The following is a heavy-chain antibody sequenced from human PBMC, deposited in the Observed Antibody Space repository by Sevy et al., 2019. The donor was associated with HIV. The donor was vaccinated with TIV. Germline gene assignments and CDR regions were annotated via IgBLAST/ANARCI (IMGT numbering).Heavy chain of an antibody. J-gene: IGHJ5*02. Sequence: SETLSLTCTVSGGSISTSSYYWGWIRQPPGKGLEWFGNSFYSGTTYYNPSHKSRVTISVDTSKNQFFLKLSSVTAADTAVYYCARLASRLRVNWSDPWGQGTLVTVSS. CDR1: GGSISTSSYY. D-gene: IGHD3-16*01. V-gene: IGHV4-39*01. CDR2: SFYSGTT. CDR3: ARLASRLRVNWSDP.